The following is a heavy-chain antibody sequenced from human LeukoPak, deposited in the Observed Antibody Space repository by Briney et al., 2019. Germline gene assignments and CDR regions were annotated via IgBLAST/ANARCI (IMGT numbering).Heavy chain of an antibody. CDR1: GGTFSSYA. CDR2: IIPIFGTA. J-gene: IGHJ6*03. D-gene: IGHD3-22*01. V-gene: IGHV1-69*05. CDR3: ARDGPYYYDSSGYLHYYYYMDV. Sequence: GASVKVSCKASGGTFSSYAISWVRQAPGQGLEWMGGIIPIFGTANYAQKFQGRVTMTRDTSISTAYMELSRLRSDDTAVYYCARDGPYYYDSSGYLHYYYYMDVWGKGTTVTVSS.